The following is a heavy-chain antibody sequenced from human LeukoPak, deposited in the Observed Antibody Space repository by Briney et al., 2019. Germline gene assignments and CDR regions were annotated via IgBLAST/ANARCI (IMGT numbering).Heavy chain of an antibody. J-gene: IGHJ4*02. CDR2: INPSGGST. Sequence: ASVKVSCKASGYTFTGFYIHWVRQAPGQGLEWMGWINPSGGSTSYAQKFQGRVTMTRDMSTSTVYMELSSLRSEDTAVYYCARDFGGSYFVYWGQGTLVTVSS. CDR1: GYTFTGFY. D-gene: IGHD1-26*01. CDR3: ARDFGGSYFVY. V-gene: IGHV1-46*01.